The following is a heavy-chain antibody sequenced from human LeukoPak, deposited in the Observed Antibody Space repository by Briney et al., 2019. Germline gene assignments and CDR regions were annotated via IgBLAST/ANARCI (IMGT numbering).Heavy chain of an antibody. Sequence: GGSLRLSCAASGFTFSGFSLHWVRQASGKGLEWVGRIRNKANNYATTYAASVRGRFTISRDDSKNTAYLQMNSLKTEDTALYYCATSSNAYNDHWGQGTLVTVSS. CDR3: ATSSNAYNDH. D-gene: IGHD5-24*01. CDR1: GFTFSGFS. CDR2: IRNKANNYAT. J-gene: IGHJ4*02. V-gene: IGHV3-73*01.